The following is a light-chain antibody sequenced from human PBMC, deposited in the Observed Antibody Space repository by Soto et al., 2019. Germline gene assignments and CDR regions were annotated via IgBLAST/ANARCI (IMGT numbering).Light chain of an antibody. CDR3: QQYKTFPYT. CDR2: KTS. J-gene: IGKJ2*01. V-gene: IGKV1-5*03. CDR1: QSVVAW. Sequence: DLRRTQSPSTLSASVGDRVTITCRASQSVVAWLAWYQQKPGKAPKLLIYKTSSLEGGVPSTFSGSGSGTEFTLTISSLQPDDFATYYRQQYKTFPYTFGQGTKVDIK.